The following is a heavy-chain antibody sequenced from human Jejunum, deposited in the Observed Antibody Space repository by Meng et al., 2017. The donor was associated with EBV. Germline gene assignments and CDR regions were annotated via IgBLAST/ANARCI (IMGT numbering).Heavy chain of an antibody. V-gene: IGHV3-30*03. J-gene: IGHJ4*02. CDR3: VQNTGDVDRLLDY. D-gene: IGHD7-27*01. CDR1: GFRFSTYG. Sequence: QVQLVESGGGVVQPGGSLRLSCAASGFRFSTYGMHWLRQAPGKGLEWVAVISYDGSYKYYADSVRGRFTISRDNSKNTLYLQMNSLRAEDTAVYYCVQNTGDVDRLLDYWGQGTLVTVSS. CDR2: ISYDGSYK.